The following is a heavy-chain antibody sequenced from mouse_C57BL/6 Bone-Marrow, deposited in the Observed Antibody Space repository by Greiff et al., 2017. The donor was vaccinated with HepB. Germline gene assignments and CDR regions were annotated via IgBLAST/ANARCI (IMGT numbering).Heavy chain of an antibody. V-gene: IGHV5-12*01. CDR1: GFTFSDYY. Sequence: EVKLVESGGGLVQPGGSLKLSCAASGFTFSDYYMYWVRQTPEKRLEWVAYISNGGGSTYYPDTVKGRFTISRDNAKNTLYLQMSRLKSEDTAMYYCARRDGYYGYFDYWGQGTTLTVSS. D-gene: IGHD2-3*01. J-gene: IGHJ2*01. CDR2: ISNGGGST. CDR3: ARRDGYYGYFDY.